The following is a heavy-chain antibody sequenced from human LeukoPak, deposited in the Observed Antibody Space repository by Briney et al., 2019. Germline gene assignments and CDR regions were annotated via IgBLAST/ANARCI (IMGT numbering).Heavy chain of an antibody. J-gene: IGHJ4*02. V-gene: IGHV3-48*03. D-gene: IGHD1-26*01. CDR1: GFTFSSYA. CDR2: ITSSGSTI. CDR3: ARDLGRWDLGD. Sequence: GGSLRLSCAASGFTFSSYAMHWVRQAPGKGLEWVSYITSSGSTIYYADSVKGRFTISRDNAKNSLYLQMNSLRAEDTAVYYCARDLGRWDLGDWGQGTLVTVSS.